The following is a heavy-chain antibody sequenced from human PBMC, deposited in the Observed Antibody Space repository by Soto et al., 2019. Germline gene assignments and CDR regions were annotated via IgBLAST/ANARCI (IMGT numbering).Heavy chain of an antibody. D-gene: IGHD2-15*01. CDR3: AKAESGYCSGGSCLLPDY. Sequence: GGSLRLSCAASGFTFSSYGMHWVRQAPGKGLEWVAVISYDGSNKYYADSVKGRFTISRDNSKNTLYLQMNSLRAEDTAVYYCAKAESGYCSGGSCLLPDYWGQGTLVTVSS. CDR2: ISYDGSNK. CDR1: GFTFSSYG. V-gene: IGHV3-30*18. J-gene: IGHJ4*02.